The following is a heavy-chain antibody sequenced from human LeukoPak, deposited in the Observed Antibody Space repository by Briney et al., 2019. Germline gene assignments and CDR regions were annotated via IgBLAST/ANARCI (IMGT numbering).Heavy chain of an antibody. CDR2: ISGSSGNT. Sequence: GGSLRLSCAASGFTFSSYSMNWVRQAPGKGLEWVSAISGSSGNTYYADSVKGRFTISRDNSKNTLYLQMNSLRAEDTALYYCAKPAKTDYTDYWGQGTLVTVSS. V-gene: IGHV3-23*01. D-gene: IGHD1-14*01. J-gene: IGHJ4*02. CDR3: AKPAKTDYTDY. CDR1: GFTFSSYS.